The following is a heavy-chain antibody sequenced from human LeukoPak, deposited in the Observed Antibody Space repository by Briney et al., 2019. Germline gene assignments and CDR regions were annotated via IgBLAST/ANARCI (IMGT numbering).Heavy chain of an antibody. CDR2: IYYSGST. CDR3: ARPHSYYYDSSGYWVY. J-gene: IGHJ4*02. D-gene: IGHD3-22*01. V-gene: IGHV4-30-2*03. CDR1: GGSISSGGYS. Sequence: SETLSLTCAVSGGSISSGGYSWSWIRQPPGKGLEWIGSIYYSGSTYYNPSLKSRVTISVDTSKNQFSLKLSSVTAADTAVYYCARPHSYYYDSSGYWVYWGQGTLVTVSS.